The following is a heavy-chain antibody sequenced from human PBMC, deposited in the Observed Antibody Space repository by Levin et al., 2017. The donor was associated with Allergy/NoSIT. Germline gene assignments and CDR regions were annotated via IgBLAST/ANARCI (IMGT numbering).Heavy chain of an antibody. V-gene: IGHV4-59*01. CDR1: GASISSYY. D-gene: IGHD5-18*01. CDR2: MYYSGNT. Sequence: PSETLSLTCTVSGASISSYYWSWIRQPPGKGLEWIVCMYYSGNTKYNASLKSRVTISMDTSKNQFSLKLTSVTAADTAVYYCARDRVTIGETNYYYGMDVWGQGTTVTVSS. CDR3: ARDRVTIGETNYYYGMDV. J-gene: IGHJ6*02.